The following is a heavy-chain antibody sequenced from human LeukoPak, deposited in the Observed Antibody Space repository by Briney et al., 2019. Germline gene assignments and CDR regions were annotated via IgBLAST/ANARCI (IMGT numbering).Heavy chain of an antibody. V-gene: IGHV1-2*04. D-gene: IGHD3-3*01. Sequence: ASVKVSCKASGGTFSSYAISWVRQAPGQGLEWMGWINPNSGGTNYAQKFQGWVTMTRDTSISTAYMELSSLRSEDTAVYYCASNYDFWSGYYCYWGQGTLVTVSS. CDR2: INPNSGGT. J-gene: IGHJ4*02. CDR1: GGTFSSYA. CDR3: ASNYDFWSGYYCY.